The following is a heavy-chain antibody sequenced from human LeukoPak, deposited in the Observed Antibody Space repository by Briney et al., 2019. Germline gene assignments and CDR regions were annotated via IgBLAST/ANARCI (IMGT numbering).Heavy chain of an antibody. Sequence: SQTLSLTCAISGDRVTSNSAAWHWIRQSPSRGLEWLGRTYYRSKWYNDYAVSVKSRITINPDTSKNQFSLQLNSVTPEDTAVYYCARTSWVAATGSSFDYWGQGTLVTVSS. V-gene: IGHV6-1*01. CDR2: TYYRSKWYN. J-gene: IGHJ4*02. CDR1: GDRVTSNSAA. D-gene: IGHD6-13*01. CDR3: ARTSWVAATGSSFDY.